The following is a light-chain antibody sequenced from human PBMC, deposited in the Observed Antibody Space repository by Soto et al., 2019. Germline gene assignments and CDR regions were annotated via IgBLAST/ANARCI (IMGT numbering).Light chain of an antibody. CDR3: RHYYSYPIS. V-gene: IGKV1-5*03. CDR1: QSISSW. J-gene: IGKJ5*01. CDR2: EAS. Sequence: IQMTQSPSTLSASVGDRVTITCRARQSISSWLAWYQQKPGRAPNLLIYEASILETGVPSRFSGSGSGTEFTLTISSLQPDDFATYYCRHYYSYPISFGQGTRLEIK.